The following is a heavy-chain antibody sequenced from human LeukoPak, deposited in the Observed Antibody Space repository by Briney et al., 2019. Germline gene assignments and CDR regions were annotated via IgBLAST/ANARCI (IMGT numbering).Heavy chain of an antibody. V-gene: IGHV4-59*01. CDR1: VGSLSSYY. J-gene: IGHJ4*02. Sequence: SETLSLTRTVSVGSLSSYYWSWIRPPPGKGLEWVGYIYYSGSTNYTPPIKSRVTISADKSKNQFSPKWSSVAAADTAVYYCARADYGDYGFMYWGQGTLVTVSS. D-gene: IGHD4-17*01. CDR3: ARADYGDYGFMY. CDR2: IYYSGST.